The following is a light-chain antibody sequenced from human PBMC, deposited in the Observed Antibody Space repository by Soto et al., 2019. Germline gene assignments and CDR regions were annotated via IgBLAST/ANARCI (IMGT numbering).Light chain of an antibody. CDR2: DVS. V-gene: IGLV2-14*03. CDR1: SSDVGGYNY. J-gene: IGLJ1*01. CDR3: CSYTSGSTYV. Sequence: QSVLTQPVSVSGSPGQSITISCTGTSSDVGGYNYVSWYQQHPGKAPKLMIYDVSNRPSGVSNRFSGSKSGNTASLTIFGLQAEDEADYYCCSYTSGSTYVFGTGTKVPV.